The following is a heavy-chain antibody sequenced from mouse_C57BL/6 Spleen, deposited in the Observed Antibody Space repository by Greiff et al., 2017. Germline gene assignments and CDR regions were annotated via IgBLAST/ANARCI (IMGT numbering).Heavy chain of an antibody. CDR1: GYTFTDYY. CDR2: IYPGSGNT. V-gene: IGHV1-76*01. CDR3: ARYDV. J-gene: IGHJ1*03. Sequence: VQLQESGAELVRPGASVKLSCKASGYTFTDYYINWVKQRPGQGLEWIARIYPGSGNTYYNEKFKGKATLTAEKSSSTAYMQLSSLTSEDSAVYFCARYDVWGTGTTVTVSS.